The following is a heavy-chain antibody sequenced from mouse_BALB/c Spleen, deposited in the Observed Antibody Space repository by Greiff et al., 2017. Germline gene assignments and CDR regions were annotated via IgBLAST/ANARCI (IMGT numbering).Heavy chain of an antibody. V-gene: IGHV1-4*01. Sequence: QVQLKQSGAELARPGASVKMSCKASGYTFTSYTMHWVKQRPGQGLEWIGYINPSSGYTNYNQKFKDKATLTADKSSSTAYMQLSSLTSEDSAVYYCARSGFITTAPFAYWGQGTLVTVSA. D-gene: IGHD1-2*01. CDR1: GYTFTSYT. J-gene: IGHJ3*01. CDR2: INPSSGYT. CDR3: ARSGFITTAPFAY.